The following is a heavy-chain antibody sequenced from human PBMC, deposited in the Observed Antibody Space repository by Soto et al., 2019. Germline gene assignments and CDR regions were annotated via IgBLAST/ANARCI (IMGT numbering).Heavy chain of an antibody. CDR1: GYTFTSYG. V-gene: IGHV1-18*01. Sequence: GASVKVSCKASGYTFTSYGISWVRQAPGQGLEWMGCISAYNGNTNYAQKFQGRVTFTRDTSASTVYMEVSSLRSEDTAVYYCARAAYYYESSGYYPGDYWGQGTLVTVSS. CDR2: ISAYNGNT. J-gene: IGHJ4*02. CDR3: ARAAYYYESSGYYPGDY. D-gene: IGHD3-22*01.